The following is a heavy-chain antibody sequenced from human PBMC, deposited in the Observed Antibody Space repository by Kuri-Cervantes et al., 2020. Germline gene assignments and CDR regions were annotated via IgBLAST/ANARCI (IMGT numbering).Heavy chain of an antibody. V-gene: IGHV3-11*01. CDR3: AKEVAAARNY. D-gene: IGHD6-13*01. J-gene: IGHJ4*02. Sequence: LSLTCAASGFTFSDYYMSWIRQAPGKGLEWVSYISSSGSTIYYADSVKGRFTISRDNSKNTLYLQMNSLRAEDTAVYYCAKEVAAARNYWGQGTLVTVSS. CDR2: ISSSGSTI. CDR1: GFTFSDYY.